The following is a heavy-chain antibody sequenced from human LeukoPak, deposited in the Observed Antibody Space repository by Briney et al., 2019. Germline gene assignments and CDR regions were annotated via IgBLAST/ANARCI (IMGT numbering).Heavy chain of an antibody. Sequence: PSETLSLTCTVSNGSISNYYWTWIRQPAGKGLEWIGRIYYTGSTNHNPSLKSRVIMSVDTSKNQFSLKLNSVTAADTALYHCASGHYCTSTSCPGRGAFDIWGQGTMVTVSS. CDR2: IYYTGST. J-gene: IGHJ3*02. CDR1: NGSISNYY. D-gene: IGHD2-2*01. CDR3: ASGHYCTSTSCPGRGAFDI. V-gene: IGHV4-4*07.